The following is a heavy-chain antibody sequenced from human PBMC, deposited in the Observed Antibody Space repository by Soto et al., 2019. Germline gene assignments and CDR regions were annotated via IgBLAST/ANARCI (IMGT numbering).Heavy chain of an antibody. CDR1: GFTVSNYD. Sequence: GGSLRLSCEASGFTVSNYDMSWVRQAPGKGLEWVSGISGSGGSTDYADSVKGRFTISRDNSKNTLYLQMNGLRVEDTAVYYCVKDGHISMVRGVVIPPGYWGQGSLVTVSS. CDR3: VKDGHISMVRGVVIPPGY. J-gene: IGHJ4*02. V-gene: IGHV3-23*01. CDR2: ISGSGGST. D-gene: IGHD3-10*01.